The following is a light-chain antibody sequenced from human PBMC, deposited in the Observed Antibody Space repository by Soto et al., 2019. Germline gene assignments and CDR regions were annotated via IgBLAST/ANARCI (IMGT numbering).Light chain of an antibody. CDR3: QQYGDSPLT. CDR2: KAS. V-gene: IGKV1-5*03. Sequence: DIQMTQSPSTLSGSVGDRVTITCRASQTISSWLAWYQQKPGKAPKLLIYKASTLKSGVPSRFSGSGSGTDFALTISRLEPEDFAVYYCQQYGDSPLTFGPGTRWIS. CDR1: QTISSW. J-gene: IGKJ3*01.